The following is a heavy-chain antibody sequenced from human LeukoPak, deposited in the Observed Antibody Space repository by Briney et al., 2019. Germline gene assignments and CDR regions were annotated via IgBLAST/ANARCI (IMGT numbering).Heavy chain of an antibody. V-gene: IGHV5-51*01. CDR3: ASGRLRRTRDAFDI. CDR1: GYSFTSYW. Sequence: GESLKISCKGSGYSFTSYWIGWVRQMPGEGLEWMGIIYPGDSDNRYSPSFKGQVTISVDKSISTAYLQWSSLKASDTAMYYCASGRLRRTRDAFDIWGQGTMVTVSS. D-gene: IGHD4-17*01. J-gene: IGHJ3*02. CDR2: IYPGDSDN.